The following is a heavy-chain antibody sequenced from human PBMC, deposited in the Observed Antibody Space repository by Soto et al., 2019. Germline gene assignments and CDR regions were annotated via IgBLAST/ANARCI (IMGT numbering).Heavy chain of an antibody. J-gene: IGHJ4*02. D-gene: IGHD4-4*01. Sequence: GGSPILSCAAYGSTVSSTSMSWVRQPPGKGVEWVSVIYIGDGTYYADSVKGRFTISRDNSKNTLYLQMNSLSAEDTAVYYCARLDSNSVFYWGQGTLVTVSS. CDR3: ARLDSNSVFY. V-gene: IGHV3-53*01. CDR2: IYIGDGT. CDR1: GSTVSSTS.